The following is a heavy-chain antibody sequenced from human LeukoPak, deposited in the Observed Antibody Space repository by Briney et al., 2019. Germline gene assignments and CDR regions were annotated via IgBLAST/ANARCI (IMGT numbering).Heavy chain of an antibody. CDR3: ARDDPGDYGPSFGVSAFDI. V-gene: IGHV1-69*13. J-gene: IGHJ3*02. D-gene: IGHD4-17*01. CDR1: GGTFSSYA. CDR2: IIPVFGTA. Sequence: SVKVSCKASGGTFSSYAISWVRQAPGQGLEWMGGIIPVFGTANYAQKFQGRVTITADESTSTAYMELSSLRSEDTAVYYCARDDPGDYGPSFGVSAFDIWGQGTMVTVSS.